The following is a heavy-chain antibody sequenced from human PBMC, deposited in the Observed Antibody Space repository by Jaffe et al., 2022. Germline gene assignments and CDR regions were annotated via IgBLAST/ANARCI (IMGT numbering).Heavy chain of an antibody. CDR3: ARGGGPITMVRGVIDWFDP. CDR2: IYHSGST. J-gene: IGHJ5*02. V-gene: IGHV4-38-2*01. CDR1: GYSISSGYY. Sequence: QVQLQESGPGLVKPSETLSLTCAVSGYSISSGYYWGWIRQPPGKGLEWIGSIYHSGSTYYNPSLKSRVTISVDTSKNQFSLKLSSVTAADTAVYYCARGGGPITMVRGVIDWFDPWGQGTLVTVSS. D-gene: IGHD3-10*01.